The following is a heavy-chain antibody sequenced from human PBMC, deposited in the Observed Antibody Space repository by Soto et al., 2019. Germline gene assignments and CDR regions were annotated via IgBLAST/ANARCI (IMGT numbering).Heavy chain of an antibody. V-gene: IGHV1-24*01. J-gene: IGHJ3*02. D-gene: IGHD2-15*01. CDR3: AVGLYCFFCSCYSVQGAFAI. CDR2: FDPEDGET. Sequence: ASVKVSCKVSGYTLTELSMHWVRQAPGKGLEWMGGFDPEDGETIYAQKFQGRVTMTEDTSTDTAYMELSSLRSEDTAVYYCAVGLYCFFCSCYSVQGAFAIRGQGTIVTVSS. CDR1: GYTLTELS.